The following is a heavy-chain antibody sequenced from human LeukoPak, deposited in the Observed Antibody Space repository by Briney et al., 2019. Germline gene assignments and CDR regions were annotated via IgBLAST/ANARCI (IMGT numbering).Heavy chain of an antibody. J-gene: IGHJ3*02. D-gene: IGHD4-11*01. CDR2: IYYSGST. V-gene: IGHV4-59*01. Sequence: SETLSLTCTVSGDSISAYYWSWIRQPPGKGLEWIGYIYYSGSTNYNPSLKSRVTISVDTSKNQFSLKVTSVTVADTAVYYCARSGWTTEAFDIWGQGTMVTVSS. CDR3: ARSGWTTEAFDI. CDR1: GDSISAYY.